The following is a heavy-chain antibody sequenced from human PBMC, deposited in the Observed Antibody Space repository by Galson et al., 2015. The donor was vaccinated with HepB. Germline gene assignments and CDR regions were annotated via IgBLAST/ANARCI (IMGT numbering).Heavy chain of an antibody. Sequence: ETLSLTCTVSGGSISSSSYYWGWIRQPPGRGLEWIGSIYYSGSTYYNPSLKSRVTISVDTSKNQFSLKLSSVTAADTAVYYCAGAYYDFWSGYSGWGWFDPWGQGTLVTVSS. V-gene: IGHV4-39*01. D-gene: IGHD3-3*01. CDR2: IYYSGST. J-gene: IGHJ5*02. CDR3: AGAYYDFWSGYSGWGWFDP. CDR1: GGSISSSSYY.